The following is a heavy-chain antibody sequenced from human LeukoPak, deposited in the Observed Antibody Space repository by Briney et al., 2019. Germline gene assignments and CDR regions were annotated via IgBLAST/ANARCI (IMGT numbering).Heavy chain of an antibody. CDR1: GGSISSYY. J-gene: IGHJ4*02. CDR2: IYYSGST. Sequence: SETLSLTCTVSGGSISSYYWSWIRQPPGKGLEWIGYIYYSGSTNYNPSLKSRVTISVDTSKNQFSLKLSSVTATDTAVYYCARSLRFLEWSPGYFDYWGQGTLVAVSS. D-gene: IGHD3-3*01. CDR3: ARSLRFLEWSPGYFDY. V-gene: IGHV4-59*01.